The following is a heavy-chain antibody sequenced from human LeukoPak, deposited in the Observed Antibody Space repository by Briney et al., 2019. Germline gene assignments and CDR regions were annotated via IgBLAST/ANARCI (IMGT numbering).Heavy chain of an antibody. CDR3: ARVFIDYGDYLYYYGMDV. CDR1: GGSISSYY. Sequence: SETLSLTCTVSGGSISSYYWSWIRQPAGKGLEWIGRIYTSGSTNYNPSLKGRVTMSVGTSKNQFSLKLSSVTAADTAVYYCARVFIDYGDYLYYYGMDVWGQGTTVTVSS. J-gene: IGHJ6*02. V-gene: IGHV4-4*07. CDR2: IYTSGST. D-gene: IGHD4-17*01.